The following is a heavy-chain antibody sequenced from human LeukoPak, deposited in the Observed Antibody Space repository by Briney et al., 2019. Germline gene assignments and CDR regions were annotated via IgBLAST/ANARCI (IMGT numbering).Heavy chain of an antibody. V-gene: IGHV3-30*04. D-gene: IGHD1-26*01. J-gene: IGHJ4*02. CDR1: GFTFGSYA. CDR3: ARRSYLSGFDY. CDR2: ISYDGSNK. Sequence: GGSLRLSCAASGFTFGSYAMHWVRQAPGKGLEWVAVISYDGSNKYYADSVKGRFTISRDNSKNTLYLQMNSLRAEDTAVYYCARRSYLSGFDYWGQGTLVTVSS.